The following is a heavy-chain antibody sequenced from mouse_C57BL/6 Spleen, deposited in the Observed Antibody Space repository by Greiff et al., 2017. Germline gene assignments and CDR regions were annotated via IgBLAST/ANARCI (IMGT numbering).Heavy chain of an antibody. CDR3: ARWAYYDGTPLFDY. D-gene: IGHD1-1*01. Sequence: QVQLQQPGAELVMPGASVKLSCKASGYTFTSYWMHWVKQRPGQGLEWIGEIDPSDSYTNYNQKFKGKSTLTVDKSSSTAYMQLSSLTSEDSAVYYCARWAYYDGTPLFDYWGQGTTLTVSS. V-gene: IGHV1-69*01. CDR2: IDPSDSYT. CDR1: GYTFTSYW. J-gene: IGHJ2*01.